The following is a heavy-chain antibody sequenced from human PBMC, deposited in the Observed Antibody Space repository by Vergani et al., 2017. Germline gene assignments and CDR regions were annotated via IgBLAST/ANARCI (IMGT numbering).Heavy chain of an antibody. V-gene: IGHV4-38-2*01. D-gene: IGHD3-9*01. Sequence: VQLLQSGGGVIQPGGSVRLSCAASGFTFSACPMTWVRQAPGKGLEWIGSLYDSGSTVYNPSLKRRLTISVDTSKTQFSLKLSSVTAADTAVYYCASLRLGPLYYFDYWGQGTLVTVSS. CDR3: ASLRLGPLYYFDY. J-gene: IGHJ4*02. CDR2: LYDSGST. CDR1: GFTFSACP.